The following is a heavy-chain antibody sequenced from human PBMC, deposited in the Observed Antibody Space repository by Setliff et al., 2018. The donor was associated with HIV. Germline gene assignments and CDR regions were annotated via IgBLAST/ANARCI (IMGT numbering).Heavy chain of an antibody. Sequence: SVKVSCKASGYTFTSHYMYWVRQAPGQGLEWMGIISPIGGTTRYAQKFQGRVTMTRDTSTSTIYMELSSLRSDDTAVYYCARDRDSSAWTDNDAFDIWGQGTMVTVSS. CDR3: ARDRDSSAWTDNDAFDI. CDR1: GYTFTSHY. V-gene: IGHV1-46*01. D-gene: IGHD6-19*01. J-gene: IGHJ3*02. CDR2: ISPIGGTT.